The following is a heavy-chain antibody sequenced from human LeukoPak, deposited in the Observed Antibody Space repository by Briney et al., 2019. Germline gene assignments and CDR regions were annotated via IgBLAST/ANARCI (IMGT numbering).Heavy chain of an antibody. J-gene: IGHJ4*02. CDR2: INSDGSST. CDR3: ARDAHGTTWYNWNDGEDYFDY. D-gene: IGHD1-1*01. Sequence: GGSLRLSCAASGFTFSSYWMHWVRQAPGKGLVWVSRINSDGSSTSYADSVKGRFTISRDNAKNTLYLQMNSLRAEDTAVYYCARDAHGTTWYNWNDGEDYFDYWGQGTLVTVSS. CDR1: GFTFSSYW. V-gene: IGHV3-74*01.